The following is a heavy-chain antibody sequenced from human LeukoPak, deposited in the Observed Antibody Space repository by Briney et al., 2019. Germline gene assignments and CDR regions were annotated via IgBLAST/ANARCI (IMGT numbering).Heavy chain of an antibody. J-gene: IGHJ3*02. CDR2: IYHSGST. D-gene: IGHD4-17*01. Sequence: SETLSLTCTVSGYSISSGYYWGWIRQPPGKGLEWIGSIYHSGSTYYNPSLKSRVTISVDTSKNQFSLKLSSVTAADTAVYYCARNDYGVPSVGAFDIWGQGTMVTVSS. V-gene: IGHV4-38-2*02. CDR1: GYSISSGYY. CDR3: ARNDYGVPSVGAFDI.